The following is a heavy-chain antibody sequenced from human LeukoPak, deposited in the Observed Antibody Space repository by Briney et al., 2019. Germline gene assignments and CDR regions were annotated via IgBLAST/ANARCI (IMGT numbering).Heavy chain of an antibody. CDR2: INHSGST. CDR3: ARPGLDV. J-gene: IGHJ6*04. CDR1: GGSISSGGYY. Sequence: SETLSLTCTVSGGSISSGGYYWSWIRQPPGKGLEWIGEINHSGSTNYNPSLKSRVTISVDTSKNQFSLKLSSVTAADTAVYYCARPGLDVWGKGTTVTVSS. V-gene: IGHV4-39*07.